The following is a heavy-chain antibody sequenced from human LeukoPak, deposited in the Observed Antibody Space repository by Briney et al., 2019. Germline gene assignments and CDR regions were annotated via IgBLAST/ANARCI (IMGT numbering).Heavy chain of an antibody. J-gene: IGHJ4*02. CDR3: AKLAVPMTTVTVYFDY. Sequence: SETLSLTCTVSGGSISSYYWSWIRQPPGKGLEWIGYIYYSGSTNYNPSLKSRVTISVDTSKNQFSLKLSSVTAADTAVYYCAKLAVPMTTVTVYFDYWGQGTLVTVSS. D-gene: IGHD4-17*01. CDR2: IYYSGST. CDR1: GGSISSYY. V-gene: IGHV4-59*01.